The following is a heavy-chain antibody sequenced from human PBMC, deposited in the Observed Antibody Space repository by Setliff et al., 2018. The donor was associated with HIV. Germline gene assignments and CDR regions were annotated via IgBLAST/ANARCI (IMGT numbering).Heavy chain of an antibody. CDR3: TRKKTGQFGAFNM. Sequence: SETLSLTCTVSGGSISSSSYYWGWIRQPPGKGLEWIGSIYYSGSTYYNPSLKSRVVVSVDRSKNQFSLKLISVTAADTAVYYCTRKKTGQFGAFNMWGRGTLVTVSS. CDR1: GGSISSSSYY. J-gene: IGHJ3*02. D-gene: IGHD7-27*01. CDR2: IYYSGST. V-gene: IGHV4-39*07.